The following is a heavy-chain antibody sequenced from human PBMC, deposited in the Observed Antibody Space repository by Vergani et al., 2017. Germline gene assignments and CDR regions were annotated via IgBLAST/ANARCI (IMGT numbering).Heavy chain of an antibody. CDR1: EYSFGNYW. J-gene: IGHJ4*02. V-gene: IGHV5-51*01. D-gene: IGHD1-1*01. CDR2: IYPADSDT. CDR3: ARHTTYTDS. Sequence: EVELVQSGPEMRKPGESLKISCKGSEYSFGNYWIGWVRQMPGKGLEWMGIIYPADSDTRHSPSFQGQVTILADKSISTAFLQWDSLKASDTALYYCARHTTYTDSWGQGTLVTVSS.